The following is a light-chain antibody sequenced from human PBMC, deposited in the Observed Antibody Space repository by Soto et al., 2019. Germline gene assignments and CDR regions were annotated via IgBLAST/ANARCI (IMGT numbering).Light chain of an antibody. Sequence: EIVLTQSPCTLSLSPGERATLSCRASQSVSSSYLAWYQQKPGQAPRLLIYGASSTATGIPARFSGSGSGTDFTLTISRLEPDDFAVYYCEQDGSSPWTFGQGTKVESK. CDR2: GAS. CDR3: EQDGSSPWT. V-gene: IGKV3-20*01. CDR1: QSVSSSY. J-gene: IGKJ1*01.